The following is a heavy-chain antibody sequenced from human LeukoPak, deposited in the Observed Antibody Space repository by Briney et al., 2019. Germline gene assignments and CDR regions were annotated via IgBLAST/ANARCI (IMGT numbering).Heavy chain of an antibody. CDR1: GCTFSSYA. V-gene: IGHV3-64D*06. CDR3: VKDLWTTVTQFDY. D-gene: IGHD4-17*01. CDR2: ISSNGGST. Sequence: PGGSLRLSCSASGCTFSSYAMHWVRQAPGKGLEYVSAISSNGGSTYYADSVKGRFTISRDNSKNTLYLQMSSLRAEDTAVYYCVKDLWTTVTQFDYWGQGTLVTVSS. J-gene: IGHJ4*02.